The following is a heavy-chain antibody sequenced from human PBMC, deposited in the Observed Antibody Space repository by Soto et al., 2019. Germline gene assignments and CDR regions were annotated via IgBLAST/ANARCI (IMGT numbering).Heavy chain of an antibody. CDR1: GGSVSSGDYF. J-gene: IGHJ6*02. CDR2: ISYSGST. V-gene: IGHV4-61*08. CDR3: ARSPNYYYYGFDV. Sequence: SETLSLTCTVSGGSVSSGDYFWSWLRQSPGKRLEWLAYISYSGSTNYNPSLKSRATISVDTSKSQVSLTLTSMTAAGAAVYYCARSPNYYYYGFDVWGQGTTVTVSS. D-gene: IGHD3-10*01.